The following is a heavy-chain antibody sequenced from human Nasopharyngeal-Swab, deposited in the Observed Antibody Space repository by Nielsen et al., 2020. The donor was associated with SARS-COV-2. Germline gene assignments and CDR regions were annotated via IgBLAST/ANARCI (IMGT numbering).Heavy chain of an antibody. CDR1: GFTFDDYA. CDR2: ISWNSGTT. Sequence: SLKISCAASGFTFDDYAMHWVRQAPGKGLEWVSGISWNSGTTGYADSVKGRFTISRDNAKSSLYLQMNSLRAEDTALYYCAKDFNVDTAMVTYYYGMDVWGQGTTVTVS. J-gene: IGHJ6*02. D-gene: IGHD5-18*01. V-gene: IGHV3-9*01. CDR3: AKDFNVDTAMVTYYYGMDV.